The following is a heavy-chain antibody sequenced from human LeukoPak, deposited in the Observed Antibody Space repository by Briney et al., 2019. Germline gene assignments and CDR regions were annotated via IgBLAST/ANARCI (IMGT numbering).Heavy chain of an antibody. Sequence: HGASVKVSCTASGGTFSSYATSWVRQAPGQGLEWMGGIIPIFGTANYAQKFQGRVTITADESTSTAYMELSSLRSEDTAVYYCARGIAAAGMGEFDYWGQGTLVTVSS. D-gene: IGHD6-13*01. V-gene: IGHV1-69*01. CDR2: IIPIFGTA. CDR1: GGTFSSYA. CDR3: ARGIAAAGMGEFDY. J-gene: IGHJ4*02.